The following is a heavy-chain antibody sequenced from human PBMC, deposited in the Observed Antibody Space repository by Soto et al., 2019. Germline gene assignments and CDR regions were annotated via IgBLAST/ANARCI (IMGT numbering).Heavy chain of an antibody. CDR3: ARHLIVGSATSKFYHGMDV. J-gene: IGHJ6*02. Sequence: PSETLSLTCTVSGDSISRYYWSWIRQPPGKELEWIGYMYHSGSANYNPSLKSRVTMAVDTSKNQFSLNLNSVTAADTAVYYCARHLIVGSATSKFYHGMDVWGQGTTVTVS. V-gene: IGHV4-59*08. CDR1: GDSISRYY. D-gene: IGHD1-26*01. CDR2: MYHSGSA.